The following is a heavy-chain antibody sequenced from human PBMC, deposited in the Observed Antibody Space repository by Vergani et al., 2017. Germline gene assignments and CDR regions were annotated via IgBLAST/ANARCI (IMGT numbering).Heavy chain of an antibody. Sequence: EVQLVESGGGLVQPGGSLRLSCAASGFTFSSYWMSWVRQAPGKGLEWVANIKQDGSEKYYVDSVKGRFTISRDNAKNSLYLQMNSLRAEDTAMYYCAGDQEDIVRATAAFDVWGQGTMVTVSS. CDR1: GFTFSSYW. CDR3: AGDQEDIVRATAAFDV. V-gene: IGHV3-7*01. D-gene: IGHD1-26*01. J-gene: IGHJ3*01. CDR2: IKQDGSEK.